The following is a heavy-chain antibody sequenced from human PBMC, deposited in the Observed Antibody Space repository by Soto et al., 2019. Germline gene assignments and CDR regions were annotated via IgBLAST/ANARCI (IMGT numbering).Heavy chain of an antibody. D-gene: IGHD2-2*01. CDR2: IYPGDSDT. J-gene: IGHJ6*03. Sequence: PGESLKISCKGSGYSFTSYWIGWVRQMPGKGLEWMGIIYPGDSDTRYSPSFQGQVTISADKSISTAYLQWSSLKASDTAMYYCARHPIVVVPAAMSSYYYYYMDVWGKGTTVTSP. CDR3: ARHPIVVVPAAMSSYYYYYMDV. V-gene: IGHV5-51*01. CDR1: GYSFTSYW.